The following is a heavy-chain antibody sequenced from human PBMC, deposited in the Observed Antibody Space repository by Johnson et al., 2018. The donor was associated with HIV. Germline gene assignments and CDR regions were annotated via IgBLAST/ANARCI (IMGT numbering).Heavy chain of an antibody. CDR3: TRVPRKGVTPDTFDI. Sequence: VQLVESGGGVVQPGGSLRLSCTASGFTFGDYAMNWFRQAPGKGLEWVGFIRSKAYGGTTEYAASVKGRFTISREDSKSVAYLQLNSLDTEDTALYVCTRVPRKGVTPDTFDIWGPGTMVTVSS. CDR1: GFTFGDYA. J-gene: IGHJ3*02. D-gene: IGHD4-11*01. CDR2: IRSKAYGGTT. V-gene: IGHV3-49*03.